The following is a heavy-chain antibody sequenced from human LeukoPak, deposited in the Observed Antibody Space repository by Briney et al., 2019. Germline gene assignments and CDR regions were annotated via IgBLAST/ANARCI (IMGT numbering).Heavy chain of an antibody. CDR2: VYSTGST. Sequence: GGSLRLSCAASGLTVRSTYMSWVRQAPGRGLEWVSVVYSTGSTYYAHSVKGRFTISRHSSENVLYLEMNSLRPDDTAVYYCARDYMVRGMDVWGQGTTVTVS. V-gene: IGHV3-53*04. CDR3: ARDYMVRGMDV. CDR1: GLTVRSTY. D-gene: IGHD3-10*01. J-gene: IGHJ6*02.